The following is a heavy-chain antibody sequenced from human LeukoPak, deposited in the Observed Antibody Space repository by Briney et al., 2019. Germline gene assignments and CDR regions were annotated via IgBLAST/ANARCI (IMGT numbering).Heavy chain of an antibody. CDR2: IKPNSGGT. CDR3: ARQPVTGTLNFFHP. Sequence: VASVKVSCKASGYTFTDYYLHWVRQAPGQGLEWMGWIKPNSGGTNYAHKFQGRVTMTRDTSLNTAYMELNRLISDDTAVYYCARQPVTGTLNFFHPWGQRALVTVTS. CDR1: GYTFTDYY. D-gene: IGHD6-19*01. J-gene: IGHJ5*02. V-gene: IGHV1-2*02.